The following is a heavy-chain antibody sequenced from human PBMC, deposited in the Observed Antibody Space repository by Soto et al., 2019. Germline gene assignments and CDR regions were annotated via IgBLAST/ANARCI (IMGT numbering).Heavy chain of an antibody. V-gene: IGHV1-18*01. Sequence: GASVKVSCKASGYAFTSHGISWVRQAPGQGLEWMGWISAYNGNTNYAQKLQGRVTMTTDTSTSTAYMELRSLRSDDTAVYYCAREQILTGYYSNWFDPWGQGTLVTVSS. CDR2: ISAYNGNT. J-gene: IGHJ5*02. CDR1: GYAFTSHG. D-gene: IGHD3-9*01. CDR3: AREQILTGYYSNWFDP.